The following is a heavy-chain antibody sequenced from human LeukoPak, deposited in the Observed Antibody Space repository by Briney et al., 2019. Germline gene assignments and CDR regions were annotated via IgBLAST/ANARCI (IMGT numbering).Heavy chain of an antibody. CDR3: ARDQGEHSSSTEGALGY. V-gene: IGHV4-30-2*01. CDR2: IYHSGST. Sequence: PSQTLSLTCTVSGGSISSGGYYWSWIRQPPGKGLEWIGYIYHSGSTYYNPSLKSRVTISADRSKNQFSLKLSSVTAADTAVYYCARDQGEHSSSTEGALGYWGQGTLVTVSS. CDR1: GGSISSGGYY. D-gene: IGHD6-6*01. J-gene: IGHJ4*02.